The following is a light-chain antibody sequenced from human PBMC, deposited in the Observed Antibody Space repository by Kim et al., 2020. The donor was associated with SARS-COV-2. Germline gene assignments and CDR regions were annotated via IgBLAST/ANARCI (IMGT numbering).Light chain of an antibody. CDR3: AAWDDSLKGWV. CDR1: SSNLGSNT. Sequence: GQRVTISCSGSSSNLGSNTINWYRQLPGTAPKLLMQNNNQRPSGVPDRFSGSKSGTSASLAISGLQSEDEADYYCAAWDDSLKGWVFGGGTQLTVL. CDR2: NNN. V-gene: IGLV1-44*01. J-gene: IGLJ3*02.